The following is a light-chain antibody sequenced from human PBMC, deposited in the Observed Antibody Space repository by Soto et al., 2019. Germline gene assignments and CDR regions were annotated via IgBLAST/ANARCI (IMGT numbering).Light chain of an antibody. V-gene: IGLV1-40*01. Sequence: QSVLTQPPSVSGAPGQRVTISCTGSSSNLGSGFDVQWYQQLPGTAPKLLIYYNDNRPSGVPDRFSGSKSGTSASLAITGLQPEDEADYYCQSYDSGVTGSVFGTGTKLTVL. CDR2: YND. CDR1: SSNLGSGFD. CDR3: QSYDSGVTGSV. J-gene: IGLJ1*01.